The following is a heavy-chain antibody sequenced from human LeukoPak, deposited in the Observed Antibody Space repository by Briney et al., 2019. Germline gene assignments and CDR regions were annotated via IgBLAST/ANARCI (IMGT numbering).Heavy chain of an antibody. Sequence: PGGSLRLSCAASGFTVSSNYMSWVRQAPGKGLEWVSVIYSGGSRYYADSVKGRFTISRDNSNDTLYLQMNSLRAEDTAVYYCASHGSGSYYRWFDPWGQGTLVTVSS. J-gene: IGHJ5*02. D-gene: IGHD3-10*01. CDR1: GFTVSSNY. CDR3: ASHGSGSYYRWFDP. V-gene: IGHV3-66*04. CDR2: IYSGGSR.